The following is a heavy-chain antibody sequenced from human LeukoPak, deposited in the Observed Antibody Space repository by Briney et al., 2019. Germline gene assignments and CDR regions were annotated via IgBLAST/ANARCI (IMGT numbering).Heavy chain of an antibody. CDR1: VYTFTSYD. CDR2: MNPNSGNT. CDR3: ARGIDYYDSSGSYYYMDV. Sequence: ASVKVSCKASVYTFTSYDINWVRQATGQGLEWMGWMNPNSGNTGYAQKFQGRVTMTRNTSISTAYMELSSLRSEDTAVYYCARGIDYYDSSGSYYYMDVWGKGTTVTVSS. J-gene: IGHJ6*03. D-gene: IGHD3-22*01. V-gene: IGHV1-8*01.